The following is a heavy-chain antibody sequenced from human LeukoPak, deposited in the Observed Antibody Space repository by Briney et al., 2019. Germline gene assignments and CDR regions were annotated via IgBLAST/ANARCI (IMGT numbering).Heavy chain of an antibody. CDR2: ISWNSGSI. CDR3: AKEGVNYSDY. CDR1: GFTFDDYA. D-gene: IGHD3-16*01. Sequence: GGSLRLSCAASGFTFDDYAMHWVRQAPGKGLEWVSGISWNSGSIGYADSVKGRFTISRDNAKNSLYLQMNSLRAEDTALYYCAKEGVNYSDYWGQGTLVTVSS. J-gene: IGHJ4*02. V-gene: IGHV3-9*01.